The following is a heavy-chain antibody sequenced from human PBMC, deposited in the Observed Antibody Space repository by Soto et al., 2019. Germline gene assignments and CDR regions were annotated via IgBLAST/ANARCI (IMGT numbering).Heavy chain of an antibody. CDR1: GFTFSSYG. D-gene: IGHD6-13*01. J-gene: IGHJ4*02. CDR3: ARDSSSWYYFDY. CDR2: IWYDGSNK. V-gene: IGHV3-33*01. Sequence: GGSLRLSCAASGFTFSSYGMHWVRQAPGKGLEWVAVIWYDGSNKYYADSVKGRFTISRDNSKNTLYLQMNSLRAEDTAVYYCARDSSSWYYFDYWGQGTLVTVSS.